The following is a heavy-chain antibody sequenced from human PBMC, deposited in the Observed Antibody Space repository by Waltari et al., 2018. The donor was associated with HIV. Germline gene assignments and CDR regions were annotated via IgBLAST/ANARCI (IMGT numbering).Heavy chain of an antibody. CDR2: IKEDGSQK. J-gene: IGHJ4*02. CDR3: ARDGGEY. D-gene: IGHD3-10*01. Sequence: DVQLVESGGGVVRPGGSLRLSCVGSGFDFRRYWMTWVRQIPGKGLAWVANIKEDGSQKYYEESVKGRFTITRDNAENTVWLEMRNLRVDDAGLYYCARDGGEYWGQGTLLTVSS. CDR1: GFDFRRYW. V-gene: IGHV3-7*01.